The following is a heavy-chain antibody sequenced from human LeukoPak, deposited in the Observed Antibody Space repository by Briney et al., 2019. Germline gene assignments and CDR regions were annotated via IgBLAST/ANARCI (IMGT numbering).Heavy chain of an antibody. V-gene: IGHV1-2*02. CDR2: INPNSGGT. J-gene: IGHJ5*02. CDR1: GYTFTGYY. Sequence: GASVKVSCKASGYTFTGYYMQWVRQAPGQGLEWMGWINPNSGGTNYAQKFQGRVTMTRDTSIGTAYMELSRLRSDDTAVYYCAIYCSSTSCYSKHSFDPWGQGTLVTVSS. CDR3: AIYCSSTSCYSKHSFDP. D-gene: IGHD2-2*01.